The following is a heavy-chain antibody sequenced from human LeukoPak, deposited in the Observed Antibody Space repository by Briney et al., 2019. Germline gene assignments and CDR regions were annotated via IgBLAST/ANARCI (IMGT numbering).Heavy chain of an antibody. D-gene: IGHD2-2*01. CDR1: GGSFSGYY. CDR2: IYTSGRT. V-gene: IGHV4-4*09. J-gene: IGHJ6*03. CDR3: ARHGRLGYCSSTSCPQYYYYYYYMDV. Sequence: PSETLSLTCAVYGGSFSGYYWSWIRQPPGKGLEWIGYIYTSGRTNYNPSLKSRVTISVDTSKNQFSLKLSSVTAADTAVYYCARHGRLGYCSSTSCPQYYYYYYYMDVWGKGTTVTVSS.